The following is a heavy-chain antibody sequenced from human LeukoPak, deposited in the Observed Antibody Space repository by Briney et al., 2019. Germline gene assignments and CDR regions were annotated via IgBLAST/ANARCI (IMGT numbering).Heavy chain of an antibody. J-gene: IGHJ4*02. CDR1: GFTFTSSA. V-gene: IGHV1-58*02. CDR3: AADPTYYYDSSGSASFDY. CDR2: IVVGSGNT. Sequence: ASVKVSCKASGFTFTSSAMQWVRQARGQRLEWIGWIVVGSGNTNYAQKFQERVTITRDMSTSTAYMELSSLRSEDTAVYYCAADPTYYYDSSGSASFDYWGQGTLVTVSS. D-gene: IGHD3-22*01.